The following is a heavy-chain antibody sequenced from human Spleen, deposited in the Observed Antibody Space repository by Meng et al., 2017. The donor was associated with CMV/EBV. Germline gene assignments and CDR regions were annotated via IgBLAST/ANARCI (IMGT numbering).Heavy chain of an antibody. CDR1: GGSISSYY. V-gene: IGHV4-59*01. D-gene: IGHD6-6*01. Sequence: SETLSLTCIVSGGSISSYYWTWIRQPPGKGLEWIGYVYYSGSSSYNPSLKSRVTISVDTSKNQFSLKLSSVTAADTAVYYCARVAARTYYYGMDVWGQGTTVTVSS. CDR3: ARVAARTYYYGMDV. J-gene: IGHJ6*02. CDR2: VYYSGSS.